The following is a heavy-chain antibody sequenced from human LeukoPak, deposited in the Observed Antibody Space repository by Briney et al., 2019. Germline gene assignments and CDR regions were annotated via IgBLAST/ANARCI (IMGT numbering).Heavy chain of an antibody. V-gene: IGHV1-69*05. CDR3: ARGADHLTYYDYVWGSYRYTYFDY. D-gene: IGHD3-16*02. J-gene: IGHJ4*02. Sequence: GASVKVSCKASGYTFTSYGFSWVRQAPGQGLEWMGGIIPIFGTANYAQKFQGRVTITTDESTSTAYMELSSLRSEDTAVYYCARGADHLTYYDYVWGSYRYTYFDYWGQGTLVTVSS. CDR1: GYTFTSYG. CDR2: IIPIFGTA.